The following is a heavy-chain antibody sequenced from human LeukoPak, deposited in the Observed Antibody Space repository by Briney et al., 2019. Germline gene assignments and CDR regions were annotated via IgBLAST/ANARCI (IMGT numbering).Heavy chain of an antibody. D-gene: IGHD3-16*01. CDR3: ARDEGAWGSFDF. J-gene: IGHJ4*02. Sequence: GGSLRLSCAASGFTFSSYSMNWVRQAPGKGLEWVATMTRSSAIFYADSVKGRFTISRDNARNSLYLQMNSLRAEDTAVYYCARDEGAWGSFDFRGQGTLVTVSS. CDR2: MTRSSAI. V-gene: IGHV3-69-1*01. CDR1: GFTFSSYS.